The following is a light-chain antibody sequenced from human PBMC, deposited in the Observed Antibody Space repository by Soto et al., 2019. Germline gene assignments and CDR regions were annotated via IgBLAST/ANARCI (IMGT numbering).Light chain of an antibody. Sequence: DIQMTQSPASLSASVGDRVTITCRASQSISSYLNWYQQKPGKAPKLLIYAASSWQSGVPSRFSGSGSGTDFTLTIISLQPEDFATYYCQQSYSTPLTFGGGTKVEI. J-gene: IGKJ4*01. V-gene: IGKV1-39*01. CDR1: QSISSY. CDR2: AAS. CDR3: QQSYSTPLT.